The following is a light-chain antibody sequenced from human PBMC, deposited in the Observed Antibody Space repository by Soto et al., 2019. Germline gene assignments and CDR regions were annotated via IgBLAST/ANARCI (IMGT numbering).Light chain of an antibody. CDR3: SSYTSSHVV. J-gene: IGLJ2*01. V-gene: IGLV2-14*01. CDR1: SSDVGGSNF. Sequence: QSVLTQPPSASGSPGQSVTISCTGTSSDVGGSNFVSWYQQHPGKAPKLMIYEVSNRPSGVSNRFSGSKSGNTASLTISGLQAEDEADYYCSSYTSSHVVFGGGTKLTVL. CDR2: EVS.